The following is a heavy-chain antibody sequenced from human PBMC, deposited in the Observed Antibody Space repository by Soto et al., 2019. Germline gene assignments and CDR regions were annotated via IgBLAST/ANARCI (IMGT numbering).Heavy chain of an antibody. D-gene: IGHD2-15*01. V-gene: IGHV3-23*01. J-gene: IGHJ2*01. CDR1: GFTFSSYA. Sequence: EEQLLESGGGLIQPGGSLRLACAASGFTFSSYAMTWVRQAPGKGLEWVSSISFSDGGTYYADSVKGRLTISRDNSKNTLFLQMNSLRVEDTAVYYCVKDDRILGRRYFHLWGRGTLVTVSS. CDR3: VKDDRILGRRYFHL. CDR2: ISFSDGGT.